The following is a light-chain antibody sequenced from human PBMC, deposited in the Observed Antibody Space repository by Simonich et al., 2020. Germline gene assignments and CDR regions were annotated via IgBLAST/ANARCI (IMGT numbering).Light chain of an antibody. CDR3: QSYDSSLSGSV. J-gene: IGLJ2*01. V-gene: IGLV1-40*01. CDR1: SSNIGAGYY. CDR2: GNS. Sequence: QSVLTQPPSVSGAPGQRVTISCTGSSSNIGAGYYVHWYQQLPGTAPKLLIYGNSTRPPGVPYRCSGSKSGTSASLASTGLQAEDEADYSCQSYDSSLSGSVFGGGTKLTVL.